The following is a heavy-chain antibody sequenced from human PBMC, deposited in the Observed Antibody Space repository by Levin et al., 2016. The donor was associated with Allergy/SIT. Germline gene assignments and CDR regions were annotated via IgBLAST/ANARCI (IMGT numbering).Heavy chain of an antibody. CDR2: IDWDDDK. CDR3: AMDRRDFWSGYSEGAFDI. Sequence: WIRQPPGKALEWLALIDWDDDKYYSTSLKTRLTISKDTSKNQVVLTMTNMDPVDTATYYCAMDRRDFWSGYSEGAFDIWGQGTMVTVSS. V-gene: IGHV2-70*01. J-gene: IGHJ3*02. D-gene: IGHD3-3*01.